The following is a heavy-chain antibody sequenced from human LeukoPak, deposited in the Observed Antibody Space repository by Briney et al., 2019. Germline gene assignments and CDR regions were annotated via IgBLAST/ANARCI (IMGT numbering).Heavy chain of an antibody. V-gene: IGHV1-69*13. CDR3: ARGSSGSGSYYNDPFGY. CDR2: IIPIFGTA. D-gene: IGHD3-10*01. Sequence: SVKVSCKASGGTFSSYAISWVRQAPGQGLEWMGGIIPIFGTANYAQKFQGRVTITADESTSTAYMELSSLRSEDTAVYYRARGSSGSGSYYNDPFGYWGQGTLVTVSS. CDR1: GGTFSSYA. J-gene: IGHJ4*02.